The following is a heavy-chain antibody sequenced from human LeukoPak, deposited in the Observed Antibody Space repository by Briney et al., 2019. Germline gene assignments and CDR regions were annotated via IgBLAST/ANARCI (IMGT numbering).Heavy chain of an antibody. Sequence: GASVKVSCKTSGGTFSNYAISWVRQAPGQGLEGMGGIIPLFGTANYAQSFQGRVTITADESTSTAYMALSSLRSEDTAIYYCARARIPFAVVIPWDYWGQGTLVTVSS. J-gene: IGHJ4*02. CDR3: ARARIPFAVVIPWDY. CDR2: IIPLFGTA. V-gene: IGHV1-69*13. CDR1: GGTFSNYA. D-gene: IGHD3-3*01.